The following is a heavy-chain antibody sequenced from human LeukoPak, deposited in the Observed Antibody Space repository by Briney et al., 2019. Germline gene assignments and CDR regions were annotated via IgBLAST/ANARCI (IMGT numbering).Heavy chain of an antibody. CDR3: AKDRGGIDGSPYGMDV. CDR2: ISYDGSNK. CDR1: GFTFSSYA. J-gene: IGHJ6*02. V-gene: IGHV3-30*18. Sequence: PGGSLRLSCAASGFTFSSYAMHWVRQAPGKGLEWVAVISYDGSNKYYADSVKGRFTISRDNSKNTVYLQMNSLRAEDTAVYYCAKDRGGIDGSPYGMDVWGQGTTVTVSS. D-gene: IGHD3-22*01.